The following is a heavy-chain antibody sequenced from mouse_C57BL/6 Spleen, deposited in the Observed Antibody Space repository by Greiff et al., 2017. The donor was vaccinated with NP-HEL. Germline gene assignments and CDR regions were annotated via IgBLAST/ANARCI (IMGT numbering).Heavy chain of an antibody. D-gene: IGHD4-1*01. CDR2: IYWDDDK. CDR3: ARRALLGRVYFDY. Sequence: QVTLKVCGPGILQSSQTPSLTCSFSGFSLSTSGMGVSWIRQPSGKGLEWLAHIYWDDDKRYNPSLKSRLTISKDTSRNQVFLKITSVDTADTATYYCARRALLGRVYFDYWGQGTTLTVSS. V-gene: IGHV8-12*01. CDR1: GFSLSTSGMG. J-gene: IGHJ2*01.